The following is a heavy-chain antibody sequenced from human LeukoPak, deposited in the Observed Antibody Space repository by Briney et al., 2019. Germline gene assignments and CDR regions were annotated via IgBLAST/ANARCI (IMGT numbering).Heavy chain of an antibody. Sequence: GGSLRLSCAASGFTFSSYAMSWVRQAPGKGLEWVSVISGSSGNTYYADSVKGRFTISRDNSKNTLYLQVNSLRPDDTAVYYCTRDLTGHYSIDYWGQGTLVTVSS. D-gene: IGHD3-22*01. CDR1: GFTFSSYA. CDR2: ISGSSGNT. CDR3: TRDLTGHYSIDY. J-gene: IGHJ4*02. V-gene: IGHV3-23*01.